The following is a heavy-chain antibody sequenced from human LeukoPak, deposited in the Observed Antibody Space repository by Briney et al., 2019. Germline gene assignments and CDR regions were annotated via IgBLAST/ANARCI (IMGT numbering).Heavy chain of an antibody. D-gene: IGHD2-15*01. V-gene: IGHV1-18*01. J-gene: IGHJ5*02. CDR1: GYTFTRYG. Sequence: GASVKVSCKASGYTFTRYGISWVRQAPGQGLEWMGWISAYNGNTNYAQKLQGRVTMTTDTSTSTAYMELRSLRSDDTAVYYCAFTGCSGGSCYDWFDPWGQGTLLTVSS. CDR3: AFTGCSGGSCYDWFDP. CDR2: ISAYNGNT.